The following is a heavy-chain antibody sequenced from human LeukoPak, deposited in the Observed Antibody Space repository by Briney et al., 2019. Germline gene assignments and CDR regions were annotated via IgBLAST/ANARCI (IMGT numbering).Heavy chain of an antibody. Sequence: SETLSLTCTVSGGPRNCWNWVRQPAGKGLEWIGRLCTSGSINYNPSLNSRPTISLDTSKNQLSLRLTSVTAADTAVYYCAREGGTIYFVYWGQGALVTVSS. CDR1: GGPRNC. CDR3: AREGGTIYFVY. V-gene: IGHV4-4*07. D-gene: IGHD3-3*01. CDR2: LCTSGSI. J-gene: IGHJ4*02.